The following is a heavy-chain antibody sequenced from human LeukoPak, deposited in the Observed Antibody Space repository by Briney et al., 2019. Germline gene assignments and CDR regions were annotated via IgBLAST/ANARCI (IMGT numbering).Heavy chain of an antibody. CDR2: INGGGDNT. V-gene: IGHV3-23*01. Sequence: GGSLRLSCTASGFAFSIYAISWVRQAPGKGLEWVSAINGGGDNTYYADSVKGRFTISRDNSKNTLYLQMNSLRAEDTAVYYCARGGARLYGSGSYYFDYWGQGTLVTVSS. J-gene: IGHJ4*02. CDR1: GFAFSIYA. CDR3: ARGGARLYGSGSYYFDY. D-gene: IGHD3-10*01.